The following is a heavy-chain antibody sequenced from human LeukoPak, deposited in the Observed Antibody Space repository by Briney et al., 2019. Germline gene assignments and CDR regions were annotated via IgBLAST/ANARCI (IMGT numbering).Heavy chain of an antibody. J-gene: IGHJ6*03. Sequence: KTSETLSLTCTVSDGSISGYYWTWIRQPPGKGLEWIGFTHYTGSTSYSPSLNSRVTISVDMSKNQFSLRLNSVTAADTAVYYCARLSGSYSLYYYYMDVWGRGTTVTVSS. CDR3: ARLSGSYSLYYYYMDV. CDR2: THYTGST. D-gene: IGHD1-26*01. V-gene: IGHV4-59*01. CDR1: DGSISGYY.